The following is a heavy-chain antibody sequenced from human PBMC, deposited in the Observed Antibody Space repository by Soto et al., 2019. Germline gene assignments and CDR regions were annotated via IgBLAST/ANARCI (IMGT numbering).Heavy chain of an antibody. CDR2: ISYGGSNK. V-gene: IGHV3-30*18. Sequence: GSLRLSRAASGFTFISYGIHFFRHAPCKGLEWVAVISYGGSNKYYADSVKGRFTISRDNSKNTLYLQMNSLRAEDTAVYYCAKDTLRGYDLFDYWGQGTLVTVSS. D-gene: IGHD5-12*01. CDR1: GFTFISYG. CDR3: AKDTLRGYDLFDY. J-gene: IGHJ4*02.